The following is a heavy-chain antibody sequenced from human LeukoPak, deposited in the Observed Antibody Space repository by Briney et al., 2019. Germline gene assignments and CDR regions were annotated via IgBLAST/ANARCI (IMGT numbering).Heavy chain of an antibody. V-gene: IGHV4-38-2*02. CDR1: GYSISSGYY. CDR3: ARDLMYGDYTPHDY. Sequence: PSETLSLTCAVSGYSISSGYYWGWIRQPPGKGLEWIGSIFHSGITYYNPSLKSRVTISVDTSKNQFSLKLSSVTAADTAVYYCARDLMYGDYTPHDYWGQGTLVTVSS. CDR2: IFHSGIT. D-gene: IGHD4-17*01. J-gene: IGHJ4*02.